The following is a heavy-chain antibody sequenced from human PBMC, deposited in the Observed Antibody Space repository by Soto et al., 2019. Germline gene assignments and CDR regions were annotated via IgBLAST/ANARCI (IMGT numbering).Heavy chain of an antibody. Sequence: EVQLVESGGGLVQPGGSLRLSCAASRFIFRNYWMSWVRQAPGKGLEWVANIKQDGGQKYYVDSVKGRFTISRDNARNSVYLQINSLRAEDTAMYYCARIGYSSSSLDYWGLGTLVTVSS. V-gene: IGHV3-7*03. J-gene: IGHJ4*02. CDR2: IKQDGGQK. CDR3: ARIGYSSSSLDY. D-gene: IGHD6-6*01. CDR1: RFIFRNYW.